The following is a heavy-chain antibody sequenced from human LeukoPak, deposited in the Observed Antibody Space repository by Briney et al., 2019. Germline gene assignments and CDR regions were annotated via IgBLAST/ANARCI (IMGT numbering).Heavy chain of an antibody. CDR3: ARMVGPRYFDL. CDR1: GGSISSSNW. D-gene: IGHD1-26*01. J-gene: IGHJ2*01. Sequence: SETLSLTCAVSGGSISSSNWWNWVRQPPGKGLEWIGEIYHSGSTNYNPSLKSRVTISVDTSKNQFSLKLSSVTAADTAVYYCARMVGPRYFDLWGRGTLVTVSS. V-gene: IGHV4-4*02. CDR2: IYHSGST.